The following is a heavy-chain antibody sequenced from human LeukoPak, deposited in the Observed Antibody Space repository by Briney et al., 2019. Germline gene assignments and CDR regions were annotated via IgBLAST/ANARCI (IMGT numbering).Heavy chain of an antibody. CDR2: IIPIFGTA. D-gene: IGHD3-3*01. Sequence: ASVEVSCKASGGTFSSYAISWVRQAPGQGLEWMGGIIPIFGTANYAQKFQGRVTTTADESTSTAYMELSSLRSEDTAVYYCARAPIQTPKEWLPLLNYYYYGMDVWGQGTTVTVSS. CDR3: ARAPIQTPKEWLPLLNYYYYGMDV. V-gene: IGHV1-69*13. CDR1: GGTFSSYA. J-gene: IGHJ6*02.